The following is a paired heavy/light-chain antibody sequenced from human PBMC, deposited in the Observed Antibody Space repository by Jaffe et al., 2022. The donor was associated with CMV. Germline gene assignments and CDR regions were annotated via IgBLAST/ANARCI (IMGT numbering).Heavy chain of an antibody. CDR3: AREIDRLEWLLGWFDP. CDR1: GYTFTSYY. V-gene: IGHV1-46*01. CDR2: INPSGGST. J-gene: IGHJ5*02. D-gene: IGHD3-3*01. Sequence: QVQLVQSGAEVKKPGASVKVSCKASGYTFTSYYMHWVRQAPGQGLEWMGIINPSGGSTSYAQKFQGRVTMTRDTSTSTVYMELSSLRSEDTAVYYCAREIDRLEWLLGWFDPWGQGTLVTVSS.
Light chain of an antibody. CDR2: TLS. CDR3: MQRIEFPPG. J-gene: IGKJ3*01. CDR1: QSLLDSDDGNTY. Sequence: DIVMTQTPLSLPVTPGEPASISCRSSQSLLDSDDGNTYLDWYLQKPGQSPQLLIYTLSYRASGVPDRFSGSGSGTDFTLKISRVEAEDVGVYYCMQRIEFPPGFGPGTKVDIK. V-gene: IGKV2-40*01.